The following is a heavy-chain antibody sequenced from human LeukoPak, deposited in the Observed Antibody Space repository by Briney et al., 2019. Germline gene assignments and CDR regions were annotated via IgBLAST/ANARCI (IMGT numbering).Heavy chain of an antibody. D-gene: IGHD1-26*01. V-gene: IGHV3-7*01. Sequence: HPGGSLRLSCVVSGFTFSSYWMSWVRQAPGKGLEWVANIKQDGSEKYYVDSVKGRLTMSRDNAKNSLYLQMNSLRAEDTAVYYCARVQWELRGVGSYFEYWGQGALVTVSS. CDR2: IKQDGSEK. CDR3: ARVQWELRGVGSYFEY. J-gene: IGHJ4*02. CDR1: GFTFSSYW.